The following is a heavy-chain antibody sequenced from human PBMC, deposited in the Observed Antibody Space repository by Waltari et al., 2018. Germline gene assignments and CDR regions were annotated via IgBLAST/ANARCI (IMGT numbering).Heavy chain of an antibody. CDR2: ISGSGGRK. V-gene: IGHV3-23*04. D-gene: IGHD5-12*01. CDR1: GFTFSSYA. Sequence: EVQLVESGGGLVQPGGSLRLSCAAYGFTFSSYAMSWFRQAPGKGLEWVSAISGSGGRKYYADSVKGRFTISRDNSKNTLYLQMNSLRAEDTAVYYCAKWSALGGYYPAFDYWGQGTLVTVSS. CDR3: AKWSALGGYYPAFDY. J-gene: IGHJ4*02.